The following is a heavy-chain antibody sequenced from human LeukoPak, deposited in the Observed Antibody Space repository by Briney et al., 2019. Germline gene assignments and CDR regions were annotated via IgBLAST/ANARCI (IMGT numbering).Heavy chain of an antibody. CDR2: IYYSGST. Sequence: SETLSLTCTVSGGSISSNNYYWSWIRQPPGKGLEWIGYIYYSGSTNYNPSLKSRVTISVDTSKNQFSLKLSSVTAADTAVYYCARGSPTRREYYFDYWGQGTLVTVSS. V-gene: IGHV4-61*01. J-gene: IGHJ4*02. CDR3: ARGSPTRREYYFDY. CDR1: GGSISSNNYY. D-gene: IGHD3-10*01.